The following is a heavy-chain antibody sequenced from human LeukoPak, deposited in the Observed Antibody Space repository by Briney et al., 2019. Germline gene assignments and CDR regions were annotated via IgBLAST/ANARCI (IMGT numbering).Heavy chain of an antibody. V-gene: IGHV3-15*01. CDR3: AKDSSSSNYYYGLDV. Sequence: GGSLRLSCAASGFTVNNAWMSWVRQAPGKGLEWVGRVKRNTDGGTTDYAAPVKGRFIISRDGSETTLYLQMNSLRAEDTAVYYCAKDSSSSNYYYGLDVWGQGTTVTVSS. CDR2: VKRNTDGGTT. J-gene: IGHJ6*02. D-gene: IGHD6-6*01. CDR1: GFTVNNAW.